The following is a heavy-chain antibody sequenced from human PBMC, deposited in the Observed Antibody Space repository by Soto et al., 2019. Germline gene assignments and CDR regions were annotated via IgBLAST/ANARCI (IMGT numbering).Heavy chain of an antibody. Sequence: QVQLQESGPGLVKPSKTLSLTCTVPGGSISSGDYYWTWIRQPPGKGLEWIGYIYYSGSTNYNPSLSSRVTISVDTSKNQFSLNLSSVTAADTAVYYCARIVESGYTIDFDLWGRGTLVTVSS. J-gene: IGHJ2*01. V-gene: IGHV4-30-4*01. D-gene: IGHD3-16*02. CDR2: IYYSGST. CDR3: ARIVESGYTIDFDL. CDR1: GGSISSGDYY.